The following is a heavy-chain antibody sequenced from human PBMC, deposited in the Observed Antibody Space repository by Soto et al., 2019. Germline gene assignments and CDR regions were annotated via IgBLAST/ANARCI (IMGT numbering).Heavy chain of an antibody. CDR2: SIPIFGTA. CDR3: ARDGIAARTIAWFDP. J-gene: IGHJ5*02. V-gene: IGHV1-69*12. Sequence: QVQLVQSGAEVKKPGSSVKVSCKASGGTFSSYAISWVRQAPGQGLEWVGGSIPIFGTANYAQKFQGRVRITADESTSTAYMELSSLRSEDTAVDYCARDGIAARTIAWFDPWGQGTLVTVSS. D-gene: IGHD6-6*01. CDR1: GGTFSSYA.